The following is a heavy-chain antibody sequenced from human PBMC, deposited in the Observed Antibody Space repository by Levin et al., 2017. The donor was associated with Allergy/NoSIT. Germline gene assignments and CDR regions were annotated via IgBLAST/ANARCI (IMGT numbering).Heavy chain of an antibody. CDR2: ISHDGSYP. D-gene: IGHD2-8*02. CDR3: ANGRLGSCVSPACLVDFDY. CDR1: GFTFSNYA. J-gene: IGHJ4*02. V-gene: IGHV3-30*18. Sequence: GGSLRLSCAASGFTFSNYAMHWVRQAPGKGLEWVAVISHDGSYPLYADSVRGRFTISRDNSKNTLYLQTSSLRAEDTAIYYCANGRLGSCVSPACLVDFDYWGQGTQVTVSS.